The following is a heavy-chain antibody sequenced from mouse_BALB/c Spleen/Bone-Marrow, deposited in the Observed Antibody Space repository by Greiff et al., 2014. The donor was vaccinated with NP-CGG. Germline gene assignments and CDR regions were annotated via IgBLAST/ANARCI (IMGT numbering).Heavy chain of an antibody. CDR3: PRQYWNYFALDC. J-gene: IGHJ4*01. CDR1: GYTFKDSC. CDR2: IYPSDGYT. Sequence: QVQLQQSGAELVRPGASVKLSCTASGYTFKDSCMHWVKQRPEQGLEWIGSIYPSDGYTNYNQNFKGKATITVDKSSSTAYMQLSSPTSEDSGVYYCPRQYWNYFALDCWGQRTSVTVSS. D-gene: IGHD4-1*01. V-gene: IGHV1-69*02.